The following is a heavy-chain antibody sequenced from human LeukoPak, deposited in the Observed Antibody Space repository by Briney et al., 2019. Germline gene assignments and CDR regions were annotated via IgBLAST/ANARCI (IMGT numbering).Heavy chain of an antibody. J-gene: IGHJ4*02. V-gene: IGHV3-30*18. CDR2: ISYDGSNT. Sequence: GGSLRLSCEASGFTFNSHGMHWVRQAPGKGLEWISFISYDGSNTYYEDSVKGRSTISRDNSKNTLYLQMNSLRLEDTAVYYCAKDGLGYDLRSSLDYWGQGTLVTVS. D-gene: IGHD5-12*01. CDR1: GFTFNSHG. CDR3: AKDGLGYDLRSSLDY.